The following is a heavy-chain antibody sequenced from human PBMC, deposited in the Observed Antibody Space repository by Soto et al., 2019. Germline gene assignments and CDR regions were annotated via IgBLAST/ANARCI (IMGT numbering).Heavy chain of an antibody. CDR3: ARGADYYYGMDV. V-gene: IGHV4-34*01. J-gene: IGHJ6*02. Sequence: SETLALTCAVYGGSFSGYYWNWIRQPPGKGLEWIGEINHSGTTNYNPSLKSRVSISVDTSKNQFSLKVTSVTAADTAVYYCARGADYYYGMDVSGQGTTVTVS. CDR1: GGSFSGYY. CDR2: INHSGTT.